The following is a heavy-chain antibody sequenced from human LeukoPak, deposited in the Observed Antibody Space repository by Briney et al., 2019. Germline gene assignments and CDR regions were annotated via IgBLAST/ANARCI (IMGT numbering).Heavy chain of an antibody. Sequence: GGSLRLSCAVSGFTFSNYWMSWVRQAPGKGPEWVAHINQDGSEEHYMDSVKARFIISRDNAKNSLSLQMDSLRAEDTAVYYCVRDGGVSGYDLLDYWGQGTLVTVSS. CDR3: VRDGGVSGYDLLDY. V-gene: IGHV3-7*01. CDR2: INQDGSEE. J-gene: IGHJ4*02. D-gene: IGHD5-12*01. CDR1: GFTFSNYW.